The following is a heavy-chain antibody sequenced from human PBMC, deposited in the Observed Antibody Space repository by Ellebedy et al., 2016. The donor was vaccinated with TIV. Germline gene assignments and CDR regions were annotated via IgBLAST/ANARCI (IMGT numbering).Heavy chain of an antibody. CDR3: ARVYGAFNWFDP. V-gene: IGHV1-3*01. CDR1: GYTFTSYA. D-gene: IGHD3-10*01. CDR2: INAGNGYT. J-gene: IGHJ5*02. Sequence: AASVKVSCKASGYTFTSYAMHWVRQAPGQRLEWMGWINAGNGYTKYSQKFQGRVTITRDTSASTAYMELSSLRSEDTAVYYCARVYGAFNWFDPWGQGTLVTVSS.